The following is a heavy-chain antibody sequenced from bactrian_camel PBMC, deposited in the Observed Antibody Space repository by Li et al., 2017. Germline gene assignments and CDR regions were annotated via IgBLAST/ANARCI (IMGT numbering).Heavy chain of an antibody. V-gene: IGHV3S40*01. J-gene: IGHJ4*01. D-gene: IGHD2*01. CDR2: IYSDGTKT. CDR3: AAFRVVRGTGDDYHY. Sequence: QLVESGGVLVQPGGSLRLSCAASESTFSYYDMTWVRQAPGKGLEWVSTIYSDGTKTYYGDSVKGRFTCSRDNAKNTVYLQMNSLKSEDTALYYCAAFRVVRGTGDDYHYWGQGTQVTVS. CDR1: ESTFSYYD.